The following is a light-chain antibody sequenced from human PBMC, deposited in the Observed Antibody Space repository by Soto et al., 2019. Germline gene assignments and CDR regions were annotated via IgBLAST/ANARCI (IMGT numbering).Light chain of an antibody. CDR2: GAS. V-gene: IGKV3D-15*01. CDR3: QQYNNWPPIT. Sequence: EIVLTQSPGTLSLSPGERATLSCRASQSVSSSYLAWYQQKPGQAPRLLIYGASNRATGIPARFSGSGSGTEFTLTISSLQSEDFAVYYCQQYNNWPPITFGQGTRLEIK. CDR1: QSVSSSY. J-gene: IGKJ5*01.